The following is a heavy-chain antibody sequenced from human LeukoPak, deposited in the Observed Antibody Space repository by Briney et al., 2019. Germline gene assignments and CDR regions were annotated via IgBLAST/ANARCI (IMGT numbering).Heavy chain of an antibody. Sequence: GRSLRLSCAASGFTFSTYAMHWVRQAPGKGLEWVAVISYDGSNKYYADSVKGRFTISRDNSKSTLYLQMISLRAEDTAVYYCARDHWVTMVRGVIPLYGLDVWSQGSTVTVSS. CDR1: GFTFSTYA. CDR3: ARDHWVTMVRGVIPLYGLDV. V-gene: IGHV3-30-3*01. J-gene: IGHJ6*02. CDR2: ISYDGSNK. D-gene: IGHD3-10*01.